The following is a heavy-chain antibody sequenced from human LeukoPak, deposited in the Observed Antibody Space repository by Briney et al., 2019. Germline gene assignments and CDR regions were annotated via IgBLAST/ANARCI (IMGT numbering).Heavy chain of an antibody. J-gene: IGHJ4*02. CDR3: ARRMVRGTIDY. D-gene: IGHD3-10*01. V-gene: IGHV4-38-2*02. Sequence: SETLSLTCTVSGYSISSGYYWGWIRQPPGKGLEWIGSIYHSGSTYYNPSLKSRVTISVDTSKNQFSLKLSSVTAADTAVYYCARRMVRGTIDYWGQGTLVTVSS. CDR1: GYSISSGYY. CDR2: IYHSGST.